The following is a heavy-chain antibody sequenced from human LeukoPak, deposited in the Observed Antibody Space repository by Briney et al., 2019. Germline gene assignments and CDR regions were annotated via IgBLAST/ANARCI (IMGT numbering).Heavy chain of an antibody. CDR3: ARTYYYGSGNNGNWFDP. V-gene: IGHV1-8*03. J-gene: IGHJ5*02. CDR1: GYTFTSYD. Sequence: GASVKVSCKASGYTFTSYDINWVRQATGQGLEWMGWMNPNSGNTGYAQKFQGRVTITRNTSISTAYMELSSLKSEDTVVYYCARTYYYGSGNNGNWFDPWGRGTLVTVSS. D-gene: IGHD3-10*01. CDR2: MNPNSGNT.